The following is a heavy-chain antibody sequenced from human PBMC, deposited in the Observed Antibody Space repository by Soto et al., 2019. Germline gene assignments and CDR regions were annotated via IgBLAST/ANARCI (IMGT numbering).Heavy chain of an antibody. CDR2: IWYDGSNK. J-gene: IGHJ4*02. D-gene: IGHD6-13*01. CDR1: GFTFSSYG. CDR3: ARDSSPIAAAGSDY. Sequence: AGSLRLSCAPSGFTFSSYGTHCVRQAPGKGLEWVAVIWYDGSNKYYADSVKGRFTISRDNSKNTLYLQMNSLRAEDTAVYYCARDSSPIAAAGSDYWGQGTLVTVSS. V-gene: IGHV3-33*01.